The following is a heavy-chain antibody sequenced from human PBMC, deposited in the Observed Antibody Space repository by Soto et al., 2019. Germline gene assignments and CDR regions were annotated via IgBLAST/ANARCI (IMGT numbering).Heavy chain of an antibody. Sequence: QVQLQESGPGLVKPSETLSLTCAVSGDSISTYYCMWIRQPPGKGLESIGYLYYGRSANYNPSLKSRLTLSLXTSTNQCSLTLSSMTAADTAVYYCALRSMAVVPEYWGQGTLVTVSS. V-gene: IGHV4-59*01. D-gene: IGHD3-22*01. CDR3: ALRSMAVVPEY. CDR2: LYYGRSA. CDR1: GDSISTYY. J-gene: IGHJ4*02.